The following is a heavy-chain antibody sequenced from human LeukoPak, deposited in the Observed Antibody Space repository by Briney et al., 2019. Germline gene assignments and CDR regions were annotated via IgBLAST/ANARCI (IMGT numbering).Heavy chain of an antibody. Sequence: SETLSLTCAVYGGSFSGYYWSWIRQPPGKGLEGIGEINHSGSTNYNPSLKSRVTISVDTSKNQFSLKLSSVTAADTAVYYCARGPRIAAAGTRYGYWGQGTLVTVSS. D-gene: IGHD6-13*01. CDR1: GGSFSGYY. J-gene: IGHJ4*02. CDR3: ARGPRIAAAGTRYGY. CDR2: INHSGST. V-gene: IGHV4-34*01.